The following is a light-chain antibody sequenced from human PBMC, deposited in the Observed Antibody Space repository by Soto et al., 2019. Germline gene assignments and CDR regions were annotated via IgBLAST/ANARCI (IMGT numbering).Light chain of an antibody. CDR2: HAS. V-gene: IGKV3-15*01. J-gene: IGKJ5*01. CDR1: QSVSDK. CDR3: QHYHGWPIT. Sequence: EIVMTQSPATVSVSPGERATLSCRASQSVSDKLAWYQQKPGQAPRLLIYHASARETGIPARCSCSGAGPECTRPISSPQSEDFEVDYCQHYHGWPITFGQGTRLEI.